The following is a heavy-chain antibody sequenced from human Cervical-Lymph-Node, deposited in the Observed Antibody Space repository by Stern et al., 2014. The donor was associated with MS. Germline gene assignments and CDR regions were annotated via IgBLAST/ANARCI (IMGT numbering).Heavy chain of an antibody. CDR1: GGTFSNYA. J-gene: IGHJ6*02. CDR2: IVPLFGKP. CDR3: ASPLTATSVPFGYYGMDV. D-gene: IGHD4-17*01. Sequence: QLLQSGAEVKKPGSSVKVSCKASGGTFSNYATRWVRQAPGQGLEWMGGIVPLFGKPNYAQKFQGRVTITADESTSTAYMDMSSLRSEDTAVYYCASPLTATSVPFGYYGMDVWGQGTTVTVS. V-gene: IGHV1-69*01.